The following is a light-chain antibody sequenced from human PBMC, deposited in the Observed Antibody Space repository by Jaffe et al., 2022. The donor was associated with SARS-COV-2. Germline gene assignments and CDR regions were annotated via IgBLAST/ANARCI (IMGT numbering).Light chain of an antibody. CDR3: QQYDESPYT. CDR2: GAS. J-gene: IGKJ2*01. Sequence: EIVLTQSPGTLSLSPGERATLSCRASQSVGGNSLAWYQQKPGQAPRLLIYGASNRATGIPDRFGGSGSGTDFTLTISRLEPEDFVVYFCQQYDESPYTFGQGTNLEIK. CDR1: QSVGGNS. V-gene: IGKV3-20*01.